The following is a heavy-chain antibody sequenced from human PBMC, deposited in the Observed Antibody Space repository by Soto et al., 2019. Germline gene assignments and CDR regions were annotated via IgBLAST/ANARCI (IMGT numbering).Heavy chain of an antibody. CDR3: ARVQTWFGELLSLKGWFDP. CDR1: GYSISSGYY. V-gene: IGHV4-38-2*02. CDR2: IYHSGST. D-gene: IGHD3-10*01. J-gene: IGHJ5*02. Sequence: SETLSLTCTVSGYSISSGYYWGWIRQPPGKGLEWIGRIYHSGSTYYNPSLKSRVTISVDTSKNLFSLKLSFVTAADTAVYYCARVQTWFGELLSLKGWFDPWGQGTLVTVSS.